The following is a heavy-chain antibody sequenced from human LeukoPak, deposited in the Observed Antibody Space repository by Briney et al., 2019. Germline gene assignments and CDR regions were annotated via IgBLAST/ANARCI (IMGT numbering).Heavy chain of an antibody. CDR2: INHSGST. D-gene: IGHD6-13*01. CDR3: ARGVEAAGIWFDP. V-gene: IGHV4-34*01. J-gene: IGHJ5*02. CDR1: GGSFSGYY. Sequence: PSETLSLTCAVYGGSFSGYYWSWIRQPPGKGLAWIGEINHSGSTNYNPSLKSRVTISVDTSKNQFSLELSSVTAADTAVYYCARGVEAAGIWFDPWGQGTLVTVSS.